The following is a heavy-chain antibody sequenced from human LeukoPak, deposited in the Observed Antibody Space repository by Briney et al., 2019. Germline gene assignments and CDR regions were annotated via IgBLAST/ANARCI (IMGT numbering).Heavy chain of an antibody. CDR1: GFTFSSYS. D-gene: IGHD6-6*01. CDR3: ASVVAARRGY. Sequence: GGSLRLSCAVSGFTFSSYSMNWVRQAPGKGLEWVSSISSSSSYIYYADSVKGRFTISRDNAKNSLYLQMNSLRAEDTAVYYCASVVAARRGYWGQGTLVTVSS. V-gene: IGHV3-21*01. CDR2: ISSSSSYI. J-gene: IGHJ4*02.